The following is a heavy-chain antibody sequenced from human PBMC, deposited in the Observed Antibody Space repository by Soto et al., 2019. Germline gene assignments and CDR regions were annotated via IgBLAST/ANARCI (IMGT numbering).Heavy chain of an antibody. D-gene: IGHD3-16*01. Sequence: QVQLVQSGAEVKKPGASVKVSCKASGYTFTRYAMHWVRQAPGQRLEWMGWINAGNGNTKYSQKFQGRVIITRDTSASTAYMELSSLRSADTAVYYCASAEFLSYADYWGPGTLVTVSS. CDR3: ASAEFLSYADY. CDR1: GYTFTRYA. J-gene: IGHJ4*02. V-gene: IGHV1-3*01. CDR2: INAGNGNT.